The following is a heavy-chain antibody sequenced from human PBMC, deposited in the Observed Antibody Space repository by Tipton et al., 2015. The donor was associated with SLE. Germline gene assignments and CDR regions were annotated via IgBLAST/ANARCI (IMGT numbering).Heavy chain of an antibody. CDR1: GGSISSSSYY. V-gene: IGHV4-39*01. D-gene: IGHD1-1*01. CDR3: VSNWELLMWH. CDR2: IYYGAST. J-gene: IGHJ4*02. Sequence: GLVKPSETLSLTCTVAGGSISSSSYYWGWIRQPPGKGLEWIGTIYYGASTYYNPSLKSRVSISVDTSKNQFSLKLTSVTAADTAMYYCVSNWELLMWHWGQGTLVTVSS.